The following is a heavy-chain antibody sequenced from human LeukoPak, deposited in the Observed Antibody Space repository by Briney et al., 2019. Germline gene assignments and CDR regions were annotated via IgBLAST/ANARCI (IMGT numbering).Heavy chain of an antibody. Sequence: ASVKVSCKASGGTFSSYAISWVRQAPGQGLEWMGWINPNSGDRNYAQKFQGRVTMTRDTSISTAYMELYSLRSDDTALYYCARPRESGYRVYDFDYWGQGTLVTVSS. CDR1: GGTFSSYA. J-gene: IGHJ4*02. D-gene: IGHD5/OR15-5a*01. V-gene: IGHV1-2*02. CDR2: INPNSGDR. CDR3: ARPRESGYRVYDFDY.